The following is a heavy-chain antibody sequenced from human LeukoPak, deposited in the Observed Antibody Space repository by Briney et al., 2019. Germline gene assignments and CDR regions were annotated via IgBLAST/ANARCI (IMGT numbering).Heavy chain of an antibody. CDR3: ARDFVTGHGPYYYYYGMDV. V-gene: IGHV3-33*01. Sequence: PGGSLRLSCAASGFTFSSYGMHWVRQAPGKGLEWVAVIWYDGSNKYYADSVKGRFTISRDNSKNTLYLQMNSLRAEDTAVYYCARDFVTGHGPYYYYYGMDVWGKGTTVTVSS. CDR1: GFTFSSYG. J-gene: IGHJ6*04. CDR2: IWYDGSNK. D-gene: IGHD1-1*01.